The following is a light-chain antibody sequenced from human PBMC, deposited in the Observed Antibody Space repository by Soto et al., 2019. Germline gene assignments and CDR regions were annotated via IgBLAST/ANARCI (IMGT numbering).Light chain of an antibody. V-gene: IGLV2-14*01. CDR3: SSYTTSSSTPAV. CDR1: SSNVGGHNS. Sequence: QSVLTQPASVSGSPGQSITISCTGTSSNVGGHNSVSWYQQHPGKAPKLMIYDVSYRPSGVSYRFSGSKSGNTASLTISGLQVEDEADYHCSSYTTSSSTPAVFGGGPKVTGL. J-gene: IGLJ2*01. CDR2: DVS.